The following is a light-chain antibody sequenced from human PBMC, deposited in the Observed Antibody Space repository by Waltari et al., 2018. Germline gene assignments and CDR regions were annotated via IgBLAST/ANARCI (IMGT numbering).Light chain of an antibody. CDR3: QQIYSTPLT. Sequence: DIHMTQSPSSLSASVGDRVTITCRASQSISSYLNWYQQKPGRAPNLLIYAASSLQSGVPSNFSGSGSGTDFTLTISSLQPEDFATYYCQQIYSTPLTFGGGTKVEIK. CDR1: QSISSY. V-gene: IGKV1-39*01. J-gene: IGKJ4*01. CDR2: AAS.